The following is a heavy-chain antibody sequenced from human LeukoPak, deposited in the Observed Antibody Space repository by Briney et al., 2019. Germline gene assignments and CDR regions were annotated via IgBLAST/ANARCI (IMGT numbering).Heavy chain of an antibody. CDR2: ISGGGGRT. D-gene: IGHD1-1*01. CDR1: GFTFSSYA. J-gene: IGHJ4*02. CDR3: AKDLPASQLFDY. V-gene: IGHV3-23*01. Sequence: GGSLRLSRAPPGFTFSSYAMSWGRQAPGKGLGWVSAISGGGGRTYYADSVRGRFTISRDNSKNTLYLQMNSLRAEDTAVYYCAKDLPASQLFDYWGQGTLVTVSS.